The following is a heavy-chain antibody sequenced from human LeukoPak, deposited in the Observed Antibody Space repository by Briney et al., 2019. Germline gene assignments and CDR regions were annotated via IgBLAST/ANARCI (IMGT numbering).Heavy chain of an antibody. D-gene: IGHD3-22*01. V-gene: IGHV4-31*02. J-gene: IGHJ3*02. CDR1: GGTISGGGYY. CDR2: IYYSGST. Sequence: PSETLSLTCSVSGGTISGGGYYWSWIRQQPGKGLEWIGYIYYSGSTYYNPSLKSRVTISVDTSKNQFSLKLSSVTAADTAVYYCALSSGYYDDAFDIWGQGTMVTVSS. CDR3: ALSSGYYDDAFDI.